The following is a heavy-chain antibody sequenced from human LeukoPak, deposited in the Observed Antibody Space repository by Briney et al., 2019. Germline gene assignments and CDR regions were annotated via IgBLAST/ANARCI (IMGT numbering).Heavy chain of an antibody. D-gene: IGHD3-22*01. CDR1: GGSFSGYY. J-gene: IGHJ1*01. CDR3: ARGQNYYDSSGYLQH. V-gene: IGHV4-34*01. Sequence: SETLSLICAVYGGSFSGYYWSWIRQPPGKGLEWIGEINHSGSTNYNPSLKSRVTISVDTSKNQFSLKLSSVTAADTAVYYCARGQNYYDSSGYLQHWGQGTLVTVSS. CDR2: INHSGST.